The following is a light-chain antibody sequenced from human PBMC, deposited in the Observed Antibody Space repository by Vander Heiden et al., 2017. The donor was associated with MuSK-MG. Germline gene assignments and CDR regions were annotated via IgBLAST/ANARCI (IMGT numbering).Light chain of an antibody. J-gene: IGLJ3*02. CDR1: QLGNRY. CDR2: EDK. CDR3: QAWDSDTTGGV. V-gene: IGLV3-1*01. Sequence: SYALTQPPSVSVSPGQTVSITCSGDQLGNRYSSWYQQKPGHSPVLVIYEDKKRPSGIPKRFSGSSSGNTASLTISGTQAMEEADYYCQAWDSDTTGGVFGGGTKLTVL.